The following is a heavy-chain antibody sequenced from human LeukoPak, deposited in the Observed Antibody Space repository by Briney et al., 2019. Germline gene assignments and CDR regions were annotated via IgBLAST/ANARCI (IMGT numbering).Heavy chain of an antibody. CDR2: ISGSGSST. J-gene: IGHJ4*02. D-gene: IGHD2-2*01. CDR1: GFTFSSYT. V-gene: IGHV3-23*01. CDR3: AKDGGVVVPAAIHPHYFDY. Sequence: GGSLRLSCAASGFTFSSYTMSWVRQAPGKGLEWVSAISGSGSSTYYADSVKGRFTISRDNSKNTLYLQMNSLRAEDTAVYYCAKDGGVVVPAAIHPHYFDYWGQGTLVTVSS.